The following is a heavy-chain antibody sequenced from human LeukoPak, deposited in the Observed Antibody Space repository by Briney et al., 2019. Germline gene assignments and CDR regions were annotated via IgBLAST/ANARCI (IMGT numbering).Heavy chain of an antibody. CDR2: ISASDGST. CDR1: GFTFSSYA. D-gene: IGHD4-17*01. CDR3: ANDLYGDYVGDY. V-gene: IGHV3-23*01. J-gene: IGHJ4*02. Sequence: GGSLRLSCAASGFTFSSYAISLVRQAPGKGLELVSTISASDGSTFYADSVKGRFTISRDNSKNTLYLQMNSLRAEDTAVYFCANDLYGDYVGDYWGQGTLVTVSS.